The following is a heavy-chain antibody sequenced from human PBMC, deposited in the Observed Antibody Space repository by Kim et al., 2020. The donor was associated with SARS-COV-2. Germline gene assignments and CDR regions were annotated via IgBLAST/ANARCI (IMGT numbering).Heavy chain of an antibody. Sequence: GGSLRLSCEASGFTFSSYAMSWVRQAPGKGLEWVSFITKSSTTIYYADSVEGRFTISRDNAKNSLFLQMNSLRDEDTALYYCVRDRMGGAFDMWGQGTMVTVSS. D-gene: IGHD3-16*01. J-gene: IGHJ3*02. CDR1: GFTFSSYA. CDR3: VRDRMGGAFDM. CDR2: ITKSSTTI. V-gene: IGHV3-48*02.